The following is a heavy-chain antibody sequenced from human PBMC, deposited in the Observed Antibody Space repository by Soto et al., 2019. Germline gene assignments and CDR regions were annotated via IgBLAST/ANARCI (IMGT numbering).Heavy chain of an antibody. CDR3: ARGSVRGSYFYYGLAG. CDR1: GFTFSNAW. CDR2: ISSSSSYI. J-gene: IGHJ6*02. Sequence: GGSLRLSCAASGFTFSNAWMNWVRQAPGKGLEWVSSISSSSSYIYYADSVKGRFTISRDNAKNSLYLQMNSLRAEDTAVYYCARGSVRGSYFYYGLAGWGQGTWVPVSS. D-gene: IGHD3-10*01. V-gene: IGHV3-21*01.